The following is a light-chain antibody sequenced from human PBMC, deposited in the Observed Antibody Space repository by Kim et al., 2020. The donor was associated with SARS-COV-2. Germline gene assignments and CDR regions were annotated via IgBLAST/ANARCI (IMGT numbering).Light chain of an antibody. J-gene: IGLJ3*02. V-gene: IGLV6-57*01. CDR2: EDN. CDR3: QSYDRNYNWV. CDR1: SDSIASNY. Sequence: NFMLTQPHSVSESPGKTVIISCTRSSDSIASNYVQWYQQRPGSSPTTIILEDNQRPSGVPDRFSGSIDISSNSASLTISGLKTEDEADYYCQSYDRNYNWVFGGGTQLTV.